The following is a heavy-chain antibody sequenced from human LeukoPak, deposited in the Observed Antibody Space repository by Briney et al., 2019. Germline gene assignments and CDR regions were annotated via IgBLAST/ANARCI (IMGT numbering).Heavy chain of an antibody. Sequence: GGSLRLSCAASGFTFSSYWMSWVRQAPGKGLEWVAYIRPDGNEKFYMDSVRGRFTISRDNAKNSLYLQMNSLRAEDTAVYYCARDVGYCSSTSCYGVYWGQGTLVTVSS. V-gene: IGHV3-7*01. CDR2: IRPDGNEK. CDR3: ARDVGYCSSTSCYGVY. CDR1: GFTFSSYW. J-gene: IGHJ4*02. D-gene: IGHD2-2*01.